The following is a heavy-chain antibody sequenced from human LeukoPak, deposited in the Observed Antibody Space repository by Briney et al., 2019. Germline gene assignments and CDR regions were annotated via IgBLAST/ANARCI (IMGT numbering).Heavy chain of an antibody. CDR3: ATSGRGSWSGVAFDI. J-gene: IGHJ3*02. CDR2: IYHSGST. D-gene: IGHD3-10*01. V-gene: IGHV4-30-2*01. CDR1: GGSISSGGYS. Sequence: PSQTLSLTCAVSGGSISSGGYSWSCIRQPPGKGLEWIGYIYHSGSTYYNPSLKSRVTMSVDRSKNQFSLKLSSVTAADTAVYYCATSGRGSWSGVAFDIWGQGTMVTVSS.